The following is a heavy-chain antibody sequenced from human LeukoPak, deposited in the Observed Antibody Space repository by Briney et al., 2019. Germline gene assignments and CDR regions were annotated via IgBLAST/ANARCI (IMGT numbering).Heavy chain of an antibody. D-gene: IGHD4-17*01. V-gene: IGHV1-24*01. CDR3: ARSYGDHFDY. Sequence: ASVKVSCKVSGYTLTELSMHWVRQAPGKGLEWMGGFDPEDGETIYAQKFQGRVTMTRNTSISTAYMELSSLRSEDTAVYYCARSYGDHFDYWGQGTLVTVSS. CDR1: GYTLTELS. CDR2: FDPEDGET. J-gene: IGHJ4*02.